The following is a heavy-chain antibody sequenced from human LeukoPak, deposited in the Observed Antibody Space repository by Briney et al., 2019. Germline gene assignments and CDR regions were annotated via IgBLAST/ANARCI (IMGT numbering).Heavy chain of an antibody. CDR3: AREGLDWLLPANWFDP. CDR1: GFTFSSYA. J-gene: IGHJ5*02. D-gene: IGHD3-9*01. CDR2: ISYDGSNK. V-gene: IGHV3-30-3*01. Sequence: GGSLRLSCAASGFTFSSYAMHWVRQAPGKGLEWVAVISYDGSNKYYADSVKGRFTISRDNSKNTLYLQMNSLRAEDTAVYYCAREGLDWLLPANWFDPWGQGTLVTVSS.